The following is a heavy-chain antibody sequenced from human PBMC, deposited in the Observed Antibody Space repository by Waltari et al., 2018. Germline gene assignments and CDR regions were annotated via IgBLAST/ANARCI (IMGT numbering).Heavy chain of an antibody. Sequence: QVQLQQWGAGLLKPSETLSLTCAVYGGSFSGYYWSWIRQPPGKGLEWIGEIKHSGSTNYNPSLKSRVTISVDTSKNQFSLKLSSVTAADTAVYYCARGRIAAAGPMGWFDPWGQGTLVIVSS. CDR2: IKHSGST. J-gene: IGHJ5*02. CDR1: GGSFSGYY. D-gene: IGHD6-13*01. CDR3: ARGRIAAAGPMGWFDP. V-gene: IGHV4-34*01.